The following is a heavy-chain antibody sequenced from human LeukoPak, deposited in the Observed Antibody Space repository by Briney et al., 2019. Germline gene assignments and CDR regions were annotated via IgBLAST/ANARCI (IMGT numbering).Heavy chain of an antibody. CDR1: VYTFTNYD. CDR3: ARGIEAGVDY. CDR2: MSPGSGYT. J-gene: IGHJ4*02. V-gene: IGHV1-8*02. Sequence: GASVKVSCKTSVYTFTNYDINCVRQATGQGLEWLGWMSPGSGYTGYAQKFQGRVTMTRDISITTAYVELSSLRSEDTAVYYCARGIEAGVDYWGQGTLVTVPS. D-gene: IGHD6-25*01.